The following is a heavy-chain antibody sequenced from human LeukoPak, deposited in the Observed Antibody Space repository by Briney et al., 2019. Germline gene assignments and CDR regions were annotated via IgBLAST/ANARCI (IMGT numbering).Heavy chain of an antibody. CDR3: ARGFGAAGTDY. V-gene: IGHV1-2*02. J-gene: IGHJ4*02. D-gene: IGHD6-13*01. CDR2: INPNSGGT. Sequence: VASVKVSCKASGYTFTGYYMHWVRQAPGQGLEWMGWINPNSGGTNYAQKFQGRVTITRDTSISTAYMELSRLRSEDTAVYYCARGFGAAGTDYWGQGTLVTVSS. CDR1: GYTFTGYY.